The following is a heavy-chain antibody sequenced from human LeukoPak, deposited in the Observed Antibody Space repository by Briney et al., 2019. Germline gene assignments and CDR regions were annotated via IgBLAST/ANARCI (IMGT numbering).Heavy chain of an antibody. CDR2: INSDGSST. D-gene: IGHD3-3*01. CDR3: ETFGSGRPD. Sequence: GSLRLSFAAPGFTLSSYWMHWGRQVPGEGLVWVSHINSDGSSTSYADSVKGRFTISRDNAKNTLYLQMNSLRAEDTAVYYCETFGSGRPDWGQGTLVTVSS. J-gene: IGHJ4*02. V-gene: IGHV3-74*01. CDR1: GFTLSSYW.